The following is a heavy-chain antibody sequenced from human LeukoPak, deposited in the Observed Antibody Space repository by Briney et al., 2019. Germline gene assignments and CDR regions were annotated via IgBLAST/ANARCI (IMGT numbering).Heavy chain of an antibody. CDR2: IYHSGTT. D-gene: IGHD3-3*01. V-gene: IGHV4-38-2*01. Sequence: SETLSLTCVVSGYSISSGYFWAWIWQPPGKGLEWIGSIYHSGTTYYNPSLNSRVTISVDTSKNQFSLKLSSVTAADTAVYYCARLGVEASEHYFDYWGQGTLFTVSS. CDR1: GYSISSGYF. CDR3: ARLGVEASEHYFDY. J-gene: IGHJ4*02.